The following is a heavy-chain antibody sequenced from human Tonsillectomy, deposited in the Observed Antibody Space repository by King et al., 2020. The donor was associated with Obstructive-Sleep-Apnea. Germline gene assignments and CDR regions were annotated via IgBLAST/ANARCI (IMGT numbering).Heavy chain of an antibody. CDR2: ISSSSSFI. V-gene: IGHV3-21*01. CDR1: GFTFNNYA. Sequence: VQLVESGGGLVKPGGSPRLSCAASGFTFNNYAMNWVRLVPGKGLEWVSSISSSSSFIYYADSVEGRFTISRDNAKNSLYLQMNSLRAEDTAVYYCARPPNDDLWSGSLFYFHSWGQGTLVTVSS. D-gene: IGHD3-3*01. CDR3: ARPPNDDLWSGSLFYFHS. J-gene: IGHJ4*02.